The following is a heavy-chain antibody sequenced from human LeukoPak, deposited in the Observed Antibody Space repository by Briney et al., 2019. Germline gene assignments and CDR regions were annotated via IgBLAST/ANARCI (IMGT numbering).Heavy chain of an antibody. CDR2: IIPIFGTA. CDR3: ARVMEGDDSSGYYYSFDY. V-gene: IGHV1-69*13. J-gene: IGHJ4*02. D-gene: IGHD3-22*01. Sequence: ASVKVSCKASGGTFSSYAISWVRQAPGQGLEWMGGIIPIFGTANYAQKFQGRVTITADESTSTAYMELSSLRSEDTAVYYCARVMEGDDSSGYYYSFDYWGQGTLVTVSS. CDR1: GGTFSSYA.